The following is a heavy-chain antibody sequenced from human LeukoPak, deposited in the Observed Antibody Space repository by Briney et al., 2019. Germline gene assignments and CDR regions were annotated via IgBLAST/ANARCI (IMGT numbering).Heavy chain of an antibody. J-gene: IGHJ4*02. D-gene: IGHD3-22*01. CDR2: MNPNSGNT. V-gene: IGHV1-8*01. Sequence: ASVKVSCKASGYTFTSYDINWVRQATGQGLEWMGWMNPNSGNTGYAQKFQGRVTMTRNTSISTAYMELSSLRSEGTAVYYCASYYDSSGYLGYWGQGTLVTVSS. CDR1: GYTFTSYD. CDR3: ASYYDSSGYLGY.